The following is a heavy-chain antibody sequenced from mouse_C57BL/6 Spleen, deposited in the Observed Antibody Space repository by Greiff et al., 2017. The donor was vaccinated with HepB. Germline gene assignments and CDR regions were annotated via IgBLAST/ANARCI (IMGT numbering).Heavy chain of an antibody. CDR2: IHPNSGST. CDR3: ARPSYYYGSISCAY. V-gene: IGHV1-64*01. CDR1: GYTFTSYW. D-gene: IGHD1-1*01. J-gene: IGHJ3*01. Sequence: QVQLQQSGAELVKPGASVKLSCKASGYTFTSYWMHWVKQRPGQGLEWIGMIHPNSGSTNYNEKFKSKATLTVDKSSSTAYMQLSSLTSEDSAVYYCARPSYYYGSISCAYWGQGTLVTVSA.